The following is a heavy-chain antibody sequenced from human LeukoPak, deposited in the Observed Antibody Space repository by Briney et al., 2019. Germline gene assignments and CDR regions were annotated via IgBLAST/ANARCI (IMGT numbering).Heavy chain of an antibody. CDR2: ISGSGGST. Sequence: HPGGSLRLSCAASGFTFSSYAMSWVRQAPGKGLEWVSAISGSGGSTYYADSVKGRFTISRDNSKNTLYLQMNSLRAEDTAVYYCARDSYSSSWPDAFDIWGQGTMVTVSS. J-gene: IGHJ3*02. CDR3: ARDSYSSSWPDAFDI. CDR1: GFTFSSYA. D-gene: IGHD6-13*01. V-gene: IGHV3-23*01.